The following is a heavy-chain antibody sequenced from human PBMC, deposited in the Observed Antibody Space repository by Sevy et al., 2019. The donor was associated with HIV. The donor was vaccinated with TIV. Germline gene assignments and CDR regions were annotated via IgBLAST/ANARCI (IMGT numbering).Heavy chain of an antibody. Sequence: ASVKVSCKASGYTFTSYAMNWVRQAPGQGLEWMGWINTNTGNPTYAQGFTGRFVFSLDTSVSTAYLQISSLKAEDTAVYYCARVQASVVQAKVYYYYGMDVWGQGTTVTVSS. D-gene: IGHD2-2*01. CDR2: INTNTGNP. J-gene: IGHJ6*02. CDR1: GYTFTSYA. CDR3: ARVQASVVQAKVYYYYGMDV. V-gene: IGHV7-4-1*02.